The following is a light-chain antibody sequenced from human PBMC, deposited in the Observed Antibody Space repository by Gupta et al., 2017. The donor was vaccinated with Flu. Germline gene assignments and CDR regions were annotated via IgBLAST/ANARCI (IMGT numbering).Light chain of an antibody. CDR2: GKN. J-gene: IGLJ3*02. Sequence: SSELTQDPAVSVALGQTVRITCQGNSLRDYYASWYQQKPGQAPVLVIYGKNNRPSGIPDRFSGSSSGNTASLTITGAQAEDEADYYCTSRDSSGNHPNWVFGGGTKLTVL. CDR3: TSRDSSGNHPNWV. CDR1: SLRDYY. V-gene: IGLV3-19*01.